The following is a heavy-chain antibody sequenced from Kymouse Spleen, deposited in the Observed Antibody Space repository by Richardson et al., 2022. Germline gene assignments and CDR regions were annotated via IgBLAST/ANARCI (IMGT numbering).Heavy chain of an antibody. V-gene: IGHV4-34*01. D-gene: IGHD4-11,IGHD4-11*01. J-gene: IGHJ6*02. CDR2: INHSGST. CDR1: GGSFSGYY. CDR3: ARGHSNYYYYYGMDV. Sequence: QVQLQQWGAGLLKPSETLSLTCAVYGGSFSGYYWSWIRQPPGKGLEWIGEINHSGSTNYNPSLKSRVTISVDTSKNQFSLKLSSVTAADTAVYYCARGHSNYYYYYGMDVWGQGTTVTVSS.